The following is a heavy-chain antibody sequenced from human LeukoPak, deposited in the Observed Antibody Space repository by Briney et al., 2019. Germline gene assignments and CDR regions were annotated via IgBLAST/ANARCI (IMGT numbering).Heavy chain of an antibody. CDR3: TRPDYYDSSGYRH. V-gene: IGHV3-73*01. CDR1: GFTFSGSA. D-gene: IGHD3-22*01. J-gene: IGHJ4*02. CDR2: IRSKANSYAT. Sequence: GRSLRLSCAASGFTFSGSAMHWVRQASGKGLEWVGRIRSKANSYATAYAASMKGRFTISRDDSKNTAYLQMNSLKTEDTAVYYCTRPDYYDSSGYRHWGQGTLVTVSS.